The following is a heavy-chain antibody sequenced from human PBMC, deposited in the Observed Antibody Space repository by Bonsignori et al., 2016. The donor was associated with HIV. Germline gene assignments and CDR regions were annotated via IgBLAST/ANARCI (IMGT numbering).Heavy chain of an antibody. J-gene: IGHJ3*01. Sequence: WIRQSPSRGLEWLGRTYYQSKWYNDYAISVKSRIVVNPDTSKNQFSLQLNSVSPDDTAVYYCARASSRAFDFWGPGTMVTVSS. CDR3: ARASSRAFDF. CDR2: TYYQSKWYN. V-gene: IGHV6-1*01. D-gene: IGHD3-10*01.